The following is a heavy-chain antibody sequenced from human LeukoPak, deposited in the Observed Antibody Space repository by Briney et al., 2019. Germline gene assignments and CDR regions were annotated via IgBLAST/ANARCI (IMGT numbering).Heavy chain of an antibody. J-gene: IGHJ6*02. CDR2: ISGSGGST. D-gene: IGHD4-17*01. CDR1: GFTFSDFY. Sequence: GGSLRLSCAASGFTFSDFYMSWIRQAPGKGLEWVSAISGSGGSTYYADSVKGRFTISRDNSKNTLYLQMNSLRAEDTAVYYCAKFGHDYGDYVRSPPYYYYYGMDVWGQGTTVTVSS. CDR3: AKFGHDYGDYVRSPPYYYYYGMDV. V-gene: IGHV3-23*01.